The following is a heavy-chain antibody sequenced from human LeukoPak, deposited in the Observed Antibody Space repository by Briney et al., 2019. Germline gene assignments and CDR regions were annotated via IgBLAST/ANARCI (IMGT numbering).Heavy chain of an antibody. CDR1: GFTFDDYG. Sequence: GGSLRLSCAASGFTFDDYGMSWVRQAPGKGLEWVSGINRNGGSTGYADSVKGRFTISRDNAKNSLYLQMNSLRAEDTALYYCATVPAASNYKYYYMDVWGKATTVTVSS. CDR2: INRNGGST. V-gene: IGHV3-20*04. D-gene: IGHD2-2*01. CDR3: ATVPAASNYKYYYMDV. J-gene: IGHJ6*03.